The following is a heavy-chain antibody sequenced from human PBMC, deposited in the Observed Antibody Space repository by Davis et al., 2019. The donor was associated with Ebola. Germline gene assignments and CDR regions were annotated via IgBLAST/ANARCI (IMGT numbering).Heavy chain of an antibody. D-gene: IGHD2-2*01. J-gene: IGHJ6*03. CDR2: IYYSGST. V-gene: IGHV4-61*01. CDR3: ARARRDCSSTSCYYYYMDV. CDR1: GGSVSSGSYY. Sequence: PSETLSLTCTVSGGSVSSGSYYWSWIRQPPGKGLEWIGYIYYSGSTNYNPSLKSRVTISVDTSKNQFSLKLSSVTAADTAVYYCARARRDCSSTSCYYYYMDVWGKGTTVTVSS.